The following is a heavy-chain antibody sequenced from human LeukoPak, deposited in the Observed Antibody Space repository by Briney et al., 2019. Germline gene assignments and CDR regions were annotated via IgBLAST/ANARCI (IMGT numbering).Heavy chain of an antibody. CDR3: ARSRPAAIGQDWFDP. J-gene: IGHJ5*02. D-gene: IGHD2-2*01. CDR2: INPNSGGT. V-gene: IGHV1-2*02. CDR1: GYTFTGYY. Sequence: GASVKVSCKASGYTFTGYYMHWVRQAPGQGLEWMGWINPNSGGTNYEQKFQGRVTMTRDTSISTAYMELSRLRSDDTAVYYCARSRPAAIGQDWFDPWGQGTLVTVSS.